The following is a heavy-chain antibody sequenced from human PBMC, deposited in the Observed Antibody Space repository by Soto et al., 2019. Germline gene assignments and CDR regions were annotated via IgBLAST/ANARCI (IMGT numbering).Heavy chain of an antibody. V-gene: IGHV4-59*01. CDR3: ARGDRYFVSDY. CDR1: GGSISSYY. Sequence: SETLSLTCTVSGGSISSYYWSWIRQPPGKGLEWIGYIYYSGSTNYNPSLKSRVTISVDTSKNQFSLKLSSVTAADTAVYYCARGDRYFVSDYGGQATLVTVSS. J-gene: IGHJ4*02. D-gene: IGHD3-16*02. CDR2: IYYSGST.